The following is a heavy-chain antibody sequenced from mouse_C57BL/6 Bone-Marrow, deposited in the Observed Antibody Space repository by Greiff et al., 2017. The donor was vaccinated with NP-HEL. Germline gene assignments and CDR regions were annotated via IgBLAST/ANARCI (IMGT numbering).Heavy chain of an antibody. D-gene: IGHD1-1*01. CDR2: IWSGGST. Sequence: QVTLKESGPGLVQPSQSLSITCTVSGFSLTSYGVHWVRQSPGKGLEWLGVIWSGGSTDYNAAFISRLSISKDNSKSQVFFKMNSLQADDTAIYYCATNYYGSSPRSLWYFDVWGTGTTVTVSS. V-gene: IGHV2-2*01. J-gene: IGHJ1*03. CDR1: GFSLTSYG. CDR3: ATNYYGSSPRSLWYFDV.